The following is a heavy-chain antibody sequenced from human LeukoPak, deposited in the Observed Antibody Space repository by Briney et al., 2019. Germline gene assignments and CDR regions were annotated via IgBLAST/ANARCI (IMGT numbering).Heavy chain of an antibody. Sequence: HGGFLRLSCAASGFTFDDYGMSWVRQAPGKGLEWVSGINWNGGSTGYADSVKGRFTISRDNAKNSLYLQMNSLRAEDTALYYCARPKAAAGPFDAFDIWGQGTMVTVSS. D-gene: IGHD6-13*01. J-gene: IGHJ3*02. CDR1: GFTFDDYG. CDR2: INWNGGST. CDR3: ARPKAAAGPFDAFDI. V-gene: IGHV3-20*04.